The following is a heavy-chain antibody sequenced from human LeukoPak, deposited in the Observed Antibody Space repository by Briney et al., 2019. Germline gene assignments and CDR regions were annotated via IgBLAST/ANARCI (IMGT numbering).Heavy chain of an antibody. CDR1: GFSISSGYY. J-gene: IGHJ1*01. D-gene: IGHD5-12*01. Sequence: SETLSLTCTVSGFSISSGYYWGWIRQPPGKGPEWIGSISHTGSTFYNPSLKSRVTISIDTSKIQFSLKLRSVTAADTAMYYCARGAEKIVAAMSRWGQGTLVTVSS. V-gene: IGHV4-38-2*02. CDR2: ISHTGST. CDR3: ARGAEKIVAAMSR.